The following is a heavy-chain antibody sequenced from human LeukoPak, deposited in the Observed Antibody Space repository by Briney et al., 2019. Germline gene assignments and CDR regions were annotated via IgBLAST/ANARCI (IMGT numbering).Heavy chain of an antibody. CDR2: ISPSGDIT. J-gene: IGHJ4*02. Sequence: PGGTLRLSCAASGFTFSNHGMNWVRQAPGKGLEWVSGISPSGDITYYADSVKGRFTISRDNSKNTVHLQMNSLRAEDTAMYYCARRAGDYSHPYDYWGQGTLVTVSS. CDR3: ARRAGDYSHPYDY. CDR1: GFTFSNHG. D-gene: IGHD3-22*01. V-gene: IGHV3-23*01.